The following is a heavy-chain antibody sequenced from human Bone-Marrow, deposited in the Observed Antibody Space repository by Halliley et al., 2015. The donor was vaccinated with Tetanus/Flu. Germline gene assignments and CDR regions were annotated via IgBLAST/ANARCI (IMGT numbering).Heavy chain of an antibody. J-gene: IGHJ6*02. Sequence: TLSLTCTVSGDSISSSKWWNWVRQPPGKGLEWIGEMFHSGSSNYNPSLKSRVTISIDKSKNQFSLKLTSVTAADTAVYYCAMGGITFYGMDVWGQGTTVTVTS. V-gene: IGHV4-4*02. CDR3: AMGGITFYGMDV. CDR1: GDSISSSKW. D-gene: IGHD1-26*01. CDR2: MFHSGSS.